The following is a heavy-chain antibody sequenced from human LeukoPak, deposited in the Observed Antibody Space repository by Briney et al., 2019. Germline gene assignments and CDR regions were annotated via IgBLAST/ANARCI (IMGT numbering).Heavy chain of an antibody. Sequence: GGSLRLSCAASGLTFSDYYMTWIRQAPGKGLEWVSSISGTGTTIYSADSVRGRFTVSRDNARNSLFLHMNSLRAEDTAVYYYAVQITMIVVVPYFDYWGRGTLVTVSS. CDR2: ISGTGTTI. D-gene: IGHD3-22*01. CDR1: GLTFSDYY. J-gene: IGHJ4*02. V-gene: IGHV3-11*04. CDR3: AVQITMIVVVPYFDY.